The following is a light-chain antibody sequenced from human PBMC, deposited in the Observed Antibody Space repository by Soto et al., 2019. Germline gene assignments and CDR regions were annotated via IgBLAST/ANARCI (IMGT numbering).Light chain of an antibody. J-gene: IGKJ4*01. CDR1: QSISSY. V-gene: IGKV1-39*01. Sequence: DIQMTQSPSSLSASVGDRVTITCRASQSISSYLNWYQQKPGKAPKLLIYAASSLQSGVPSRFSGGGSGTDFTLTISSLQHEDFAVYYCQQRNSWALTFCGGTKVEIK. CDR3: QQRNSWALT. CDR2: AAS.